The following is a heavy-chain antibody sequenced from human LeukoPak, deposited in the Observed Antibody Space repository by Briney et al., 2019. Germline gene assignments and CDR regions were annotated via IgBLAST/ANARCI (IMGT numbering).Heavy chain of an antibody. Sequence: PGGSLRLSCAASRFTFSDYYMSWIRQAPGKGLEWVSYISSSGSTIYYADSVKGRFTISRDKAKSSLYMQMNSLRAEDTTVYYCAREPYYYDSSGYPDGGYYYYGMDVWGQGTTVTVSS. CDR1: RFTFSDYY. J-gene: IGHJ6*02. D-gene: IGHD3-22*01. CDR3: AREPYYYDSSGYPDGGYYYYGMDV. CDR2: ISSSGSTI. V-gene: IGHV3-11*01.